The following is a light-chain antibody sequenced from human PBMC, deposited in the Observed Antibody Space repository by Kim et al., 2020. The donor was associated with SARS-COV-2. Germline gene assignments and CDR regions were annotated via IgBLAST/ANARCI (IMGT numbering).Light chain of an antibody. Sequence: SYELTQPPSVSVSPGQTASITCSGHNLGNKFACWYQQKPGQSPVVVMYQDSLRPSGIPERFSGSNSGNIATLTISRTQAMDEADYYCQAWDSSIGVYVFGPGTKVTVL. V-gene: IGLV3-1*01. CDR3: QAWDSSIGVYV. CDR1: NLGNKF. J-gene: IGLJ1*01. CDR2: QDS.